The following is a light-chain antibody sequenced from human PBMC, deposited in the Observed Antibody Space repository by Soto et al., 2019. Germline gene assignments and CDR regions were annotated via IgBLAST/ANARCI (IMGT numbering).Light chain of an antibody. Sequence: EIVLTQSPDTLSLSPGERATLSCRASQSFSSSYLAWYQQKPGQAPRLLIYGASSRATGVPDRFSGGGSGTDFTLTISRLEPEDFAVYYCHQYGGCAFGQWTKVEIK. J-gene: IGKJ1*01. CDR3: HQYGGCA. V-gene: IGKV3-20*01. CDR2: GAS. CDR1: QSFSSSY.